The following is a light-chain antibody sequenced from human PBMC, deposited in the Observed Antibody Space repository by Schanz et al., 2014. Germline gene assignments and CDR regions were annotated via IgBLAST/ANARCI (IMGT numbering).Light chain of an antibody. J-gene: IGKJ1*01. CDR3: QQYKSWPPTLT. CDR1: QGVSGN. CDR2: GAS. V-gene: IGKV3-15*01. Sequence: EIVLTQSPGTLSVSPGERATLSCRASQGVSGNLAWYQQKPGQAPKLLIYGASTRATGIPARFSGSGSGTEFTLTISSLQSEDFAVYYCQQYKSWPPTLTFGQGTRVEIK.